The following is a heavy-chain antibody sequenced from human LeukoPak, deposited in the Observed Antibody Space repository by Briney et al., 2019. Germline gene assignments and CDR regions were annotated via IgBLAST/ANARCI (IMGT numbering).Heavy chain of an antibody. CDR2: IKHSGST. CDR3: ASRPPGPL. Sequence: PSETLSLTCAVYGGSFSGYYWSWIRQPPGKGLEWIGEIKHSGSTNYNPSLKSRVTISVDTSKNQFSLKLSSVTAADTAVYYCASRPPGPLWGQGTLVTVSS. J-gene: IGHJ4*02. V-gene: IGHV4-34*01. CDR1: GGSFSGYY.